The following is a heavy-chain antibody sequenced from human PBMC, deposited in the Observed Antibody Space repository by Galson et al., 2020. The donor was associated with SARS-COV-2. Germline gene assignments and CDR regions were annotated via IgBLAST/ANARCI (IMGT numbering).Heavy chain of an antibody. D-gene: IGHD1-1*01. J-gene: IGHJ6*02. CDR1: GYTFTSYD. CDR2: MNPNSGNT. Sequence: ASVKVSCKASGYTFTSYDINWVRQATGQGLEWMGWMNPNSGNTGYAQKFQGRVTMTRNTSISTAYMELSSLRSEDTAVYYCARGVTVWIDGPERYGMDVWGQGTTVTVSS. V-gene: IGHV1-8*01. CDR3: ARGVTVWIDGPERYGMDV.